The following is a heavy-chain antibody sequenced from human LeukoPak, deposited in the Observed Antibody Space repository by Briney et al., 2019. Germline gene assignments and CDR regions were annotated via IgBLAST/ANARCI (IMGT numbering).Heavy chain of an antibody. V-gene: IGHV3-53*01. CDR2: IYSSGST. D-gene: IGHD1-26*01. CDR1: GFTVSNNY. CDR3: ARGGDIVGTSRSAFDI. J-gene: IGHJ3*02. Sequence: GGSLRLSCAASGFTVSNNYMSWGRQAPGKGLEWVSLIYSSGSTDYADSVKGRFTISRDNSKNTLYLQMNSLRDEDTAVYYCARGGDIVGTSRSAFDIWGQGTMVTVSS.